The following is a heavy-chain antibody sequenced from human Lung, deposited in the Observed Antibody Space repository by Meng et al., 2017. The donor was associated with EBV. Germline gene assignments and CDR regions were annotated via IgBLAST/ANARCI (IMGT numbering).Heavy chain of an antibody. Sequence: VQLPEPGPGLVKPSQTLSLTCIVSGGSISSGGHYWSWIRQHPGKGLEWIGYIYYSGSTYYNPSLKSLVSISVDTSNNQFSLKLSSVTAADTAVYYCARAVDTGYFDYWGQGTLVTVSS. CDR3: ARAVDTGYFDY. CDR1: GGSISSGGHY. CDR2: IYYSGST. V-gene: IGHV4-31*01. J-gene: IGHJ4*02. D-gene: IGHD5-18*01.